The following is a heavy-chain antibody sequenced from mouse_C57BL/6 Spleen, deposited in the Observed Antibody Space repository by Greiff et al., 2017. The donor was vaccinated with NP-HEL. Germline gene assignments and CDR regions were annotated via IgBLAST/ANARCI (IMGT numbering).Heavy chain of an antibody. CDR1: GYAFSSSW. V-gene: IGHV1-82*01. D-gene: IGHD3-2*02. CDR2: IYPGDGDT. Sequence: QVQLQQSGPELVKPGASVKISCKASGYAFSSSWMNWVKQRPGKGLEWIGRIYPGDGDTNYNGKFKGKATLTADKSSSTAYMQLSSLTSEDSAVYSCERRPDSSGYVRYYARDYWGQGTSVTVSS. J-gene: IGHJ4*01. CDR3: ERRPDSSGYVRYYARDY.